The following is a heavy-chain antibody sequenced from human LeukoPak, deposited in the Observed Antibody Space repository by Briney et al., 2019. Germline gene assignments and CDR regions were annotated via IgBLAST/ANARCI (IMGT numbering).Heavy chain of an antibody. CDR1: GYAFISYA. Sequence: ASVKVSCKAPGYAFISYAITWVRQAPGQGLEWMGWISVYNGNANYAQKVQGRVTMTTDTSTSTAYMELRSLRSDDTAVYYCARGALRYGDPSFDYWGQGTLVTVSS. CDR3: ARGALRYGDPSFDY. J-gene: IGHJ4*02. D-gene: IGHD4-17*01. V-gene: IGHV1-18*01. CDR2: ISVYNGNA.